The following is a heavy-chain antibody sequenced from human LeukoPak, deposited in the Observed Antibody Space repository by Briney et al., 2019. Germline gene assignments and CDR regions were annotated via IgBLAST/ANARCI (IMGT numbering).Heavy chain of an antibody. D-gene: IGHD3-10*01. Sequence: GGSLRLSCGASGVTFSIYGMHWVRQAPGKGPEWVAVIWFDGSNKYYADSVKGRFTISRDNSKNTLYLQINSLRAEDTAVYYCARANYGSGSNYYYGLDVWGQGTTVTVSS. CDR3: ARANYGSGSNYYYGLDV. CDR2: IWFDGSNK. CDR1: GVTFSIYG. J-gene: IGHJ6*02. V-gene: IGHV3-33*01.